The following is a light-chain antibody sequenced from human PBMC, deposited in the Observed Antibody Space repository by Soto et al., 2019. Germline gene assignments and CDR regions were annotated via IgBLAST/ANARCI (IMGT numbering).Light chain of an antibody. V-gene: IGKV1-39*01. CDR3: QQRSGIPYT. J-gene: IGKJ2*01. CDR2: AAS. CDR1: QNIGTY. Sequence: DIQMTQSPASLSASVGDRVTVTCRASQNIGTYLKWYQQQPGKAPKLLIYAASTLQSGVPSRFSGSGSGTDFTLTISSAQPEYFATYYYQQRSGIPYTFGQGTKAEIK.